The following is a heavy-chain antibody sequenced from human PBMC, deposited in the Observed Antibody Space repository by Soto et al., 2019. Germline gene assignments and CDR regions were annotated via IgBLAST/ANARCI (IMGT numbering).Heavy chain of an antibody. CDR3: ARGITGSTLNYYYRGL. Sequence: QVQLSQSEAEVKKPGSSVKVSCKASGGTFSSYTISWVRQAPGQGREWMGRIIPIIGIANYAQKFQGRVTSTADKATSPAYMELSSLRSEDTAVYYCARGITGSTLNYYYRGLLGKGTQVNVPS. D-gene: IGHD3-16*01. J-gene: IGHJ6*03. CDR1: GGTFSSYT. CDR2: IIPIIGIA. V-gene: IGHV1-69*02.